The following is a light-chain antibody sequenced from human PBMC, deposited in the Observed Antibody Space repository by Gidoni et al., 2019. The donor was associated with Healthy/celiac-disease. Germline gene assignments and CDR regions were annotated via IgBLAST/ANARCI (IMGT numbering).Light chain of an antibody. J-gene: IGKJ5*01. CDR2: AAS. CDR3: QQLNSYPPIP. V-gene: IGKV1-9*01. CDR1: QGISSY. Sequence: DIQLTQSPSFLSASVGDRVTITCRVSQGISSYLAWYQQKPGKDPKLLIYAASTLQSGVPSRFSGSGSGTEFTLTISSLQPEDFAIYYCQQLNSYPPIPFXQXTRLEIK.